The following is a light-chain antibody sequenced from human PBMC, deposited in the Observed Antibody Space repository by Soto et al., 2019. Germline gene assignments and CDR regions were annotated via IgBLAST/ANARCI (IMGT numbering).Light chain of an antibody. Sequence: SALTQPASVSGSPGQSITISCTGTSSDIGAYNSVSWYQQHPGKAPKVMIYDVSKRPSGVPDRFSGSKSGNTASLTVSALQAEDEADYYCSSYTDRNNLVFGTGTKVTVL. CDR2: DVS. V-gene: IGLV2-8*01. CDR1: SSDIGAYNS. J-gene: IGLJ1*01. CDR3: SSYTDRNNLV.